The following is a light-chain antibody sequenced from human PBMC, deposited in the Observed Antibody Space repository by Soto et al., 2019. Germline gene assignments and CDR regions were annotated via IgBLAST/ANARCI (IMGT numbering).Light chain of an antibody. Sequence: DIQMTQSPSSLSASVGDSVTIXXRASQSISTYLNWYQEKPGKAPKVXIYGASSLQSGVPSRFSGSGSGTDFTLTISSLQPEDFATYYCQQSYSTLWTFGQGTKVDIK. CDR1: QSISTY. V-gene: IGKV1-39*01. CDR2: GAS. CDR3: QQSYSTLWT. J-gene: IGKJ1*01.